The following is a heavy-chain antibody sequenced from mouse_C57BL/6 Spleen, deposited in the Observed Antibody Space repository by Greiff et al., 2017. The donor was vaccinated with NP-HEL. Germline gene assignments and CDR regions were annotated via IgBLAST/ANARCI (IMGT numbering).Heavy chain of an antibody. V-gene: IGHV1-81*01. CDR2: IYPRSGNT. D-gene: IGHD1-1*01. J-gene: IGHJ3*01. CDR3: ARVYYGSSYGAY. CDR1: GYTFTSYG. Sequence: VKLVESGAELARPGASVKLSCKASGYTFTSYGISWVKQRTGQGLEWIGEIYPRSGNTYYNEKFKGKATLTADKSSSTAYMELRSLTSEDSAVYFCARVYYGSSYGAYWGQGTLVTVSA.